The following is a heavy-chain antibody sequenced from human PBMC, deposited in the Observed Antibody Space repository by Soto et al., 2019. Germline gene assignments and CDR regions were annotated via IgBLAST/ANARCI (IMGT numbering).Heavy chain of an antibody. V-gene: IGHV3-74*01. CDR1: GFTFTTYW. D-gene: IGHD3-10*01. CDR2: INGDGSST. Sequence: GGSLRLSCAASGFTFTTYWMHWVRQAPGKGLVWVSRINGDGSSTRYADSVKGRFTISRDNAKNTLYLQMNSVRVEDTAVYYCARDVGLGTYIRGSPLRPRVDCFDPWGQGTLVTVSS. J-gene: IGHJ5*02. CDR3: ARDVGLGTYIRGSPLRPRVDCFDP.